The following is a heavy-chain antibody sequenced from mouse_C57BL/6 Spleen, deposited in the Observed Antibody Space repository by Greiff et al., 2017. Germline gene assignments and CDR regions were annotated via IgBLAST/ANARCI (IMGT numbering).Heavy chain of an antibody. J-gene: IGHJ3*01. CDR2: IDPSDSYT. D-gene: IGHD3-2*02. CDR1: GYTFPSYW. Sequence: QVQLQQPGAALVMPGASVTLSCKASGYTFPSYWMHWVKQRPGQGLEWIGEIDPSDSYTNYNQKFKGKSTLTVDKSSSTAYMQLSSLTSEDSAVYYCASLLPSGFAYWGQGTLVTVSA. V-gene: IGHV1-69*01. CDR3: ASLLPSGFAY.